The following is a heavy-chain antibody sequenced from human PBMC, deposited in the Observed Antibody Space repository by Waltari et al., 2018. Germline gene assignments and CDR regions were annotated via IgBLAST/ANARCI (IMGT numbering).Heavy chain of an antibody. Sequence: QVQLMQSGAEVKKPGASVTVSCKTSGDTFTTSDINWVRLATGQGLEWMGWMSPHSGDTGYADKFQGRVTMTWNTSITTAHMELRGLNSDDTAVYYCARGKSWGLDALDVWGQGEVVTVSS. V-gene: IGHV1-8*01. CDR2: MSPHSGDT. CDR3: ARGKSWGLDALDV. D-gene: IGHD3-16*01. CDR1: GDTFTTSD. J-gene: IGHJ3*01.